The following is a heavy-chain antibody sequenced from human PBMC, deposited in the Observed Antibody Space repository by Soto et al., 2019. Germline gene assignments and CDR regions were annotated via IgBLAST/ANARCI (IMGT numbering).Heavy chain of an antibody. Sequence: PEGSLRLSWAASGFTVSSNYMSWVRQAPGKGLEWVSVIYSGGSTYYADSVKGRFSISRDSSKNTRYRQRNSLRAEDTAVYYCARRYYDSRGYYPGMDVWGQGTTVTVS. D-gene: IGHD3-22*01. CDR1: GFTVSSNY. V-gene: IGHV3-66*01. CDR2: IYSGGST. CDR3: ARRYYDSRGYYPGMDV. J-gene: IGHJ6*02.